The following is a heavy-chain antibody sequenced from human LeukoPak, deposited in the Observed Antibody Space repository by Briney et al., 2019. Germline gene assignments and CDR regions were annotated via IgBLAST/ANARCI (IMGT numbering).Heavy chain of an antibody. D-gene: IGHD2-8*02. CDR1: GFSVSNNY. CDR2: IYDVGTE. CDR3: ARWLCTGASCYYDY. V-gene: IGHV3-53*01. Sequence: GGSLRLSCAVSGFSVSNNYLSWVRQARGKGLEWVSFIYDVGTEVYADSVKGRFTISRDSSKNTLYLQMDSLRAADTATYYCARWLCTGASCYYDYWGQGTLVTVSS. J-gene: IGHJ4*02.